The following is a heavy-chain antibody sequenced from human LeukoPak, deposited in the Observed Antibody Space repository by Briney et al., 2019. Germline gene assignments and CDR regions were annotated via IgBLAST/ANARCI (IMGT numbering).Heavy chain of an antibody. CDR1: GFTFSSYW. CDR2: IKQDGSEK. CDR3: ARDNSGWYWHYFDY. V-gene: IGHV3-7*01. Sequence: GGSLRLSRAASGFTFSSYWMSWVRQAPGKGLEWVANIKQDGSEKYYVDSVKGRFTISRDNAKNSLYLQMNSLRAEDTAVYYCARDNSGWYWHYFDYWGQGTLVTVSS. J-gene: IGHJ4*02. D-gene: IGHD6-19*01.